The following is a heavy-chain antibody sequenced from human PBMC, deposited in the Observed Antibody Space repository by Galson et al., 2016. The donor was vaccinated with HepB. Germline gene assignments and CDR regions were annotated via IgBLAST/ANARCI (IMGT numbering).Heavy chain of an antibody. CDR1: GGSISSGSYY. D-gene: IGHD2-15*01. Sequence: TLSLTCSVSGGSISSGSYYWNWIRQPAGKGLEWIGRIFITGNTNYNSSLKSRVTISIDTSKNQFSLKLSAVTAADTAVDYCAREAEDLVVADYYGMAVWGQGTTVTVSS. CDR2: IFITGNT. J-gene: IGHJ6*02. CDR3: AREAEDLVVADYYGMAV. V-gene: IGHV4-61*02.